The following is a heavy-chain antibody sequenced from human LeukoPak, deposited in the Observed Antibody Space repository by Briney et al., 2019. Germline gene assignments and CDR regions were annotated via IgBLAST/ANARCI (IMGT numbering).Heavy chain of an antibody. CDR3: ATEAPSYCFHY. J-gene: IGHJ4*02. V-gene: IGHV1-2*02. CDR1: GYTFTTYY. CDR2: ISPNSGGT. Sequence: ASVKVSFKASGYTFTTYYIHWVRQAPGQGLEWMGWISPNSGGTNYAQNFQGRVTLTRDTSITTAYMELSRLTSDDAAVYYCATEAPSYCFHYWGQGTLVTVSS. D-gene: IGHD6-6*01.